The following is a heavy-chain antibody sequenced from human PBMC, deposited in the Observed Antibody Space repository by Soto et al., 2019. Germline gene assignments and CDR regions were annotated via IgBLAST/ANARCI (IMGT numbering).Heavy chain of an antibody. J-gene: IGHJ5*02. D-gene: IGHD3-9*01. CDR3: ARTHDILTGYFDP. CDR1: GGTFSSYA. V-gene: IGHV1-69*13. Sequence: SVKVSCKASGGTFSSYAISWVRQAPGQGLEWMGGIIPIFGTANYAQKFQGRVTITADESTSTAYMELSSLRSEDTAVYYCARTHDILTGYFDPWGQGTLVTVSS. CDR2: IIPIFGTA.